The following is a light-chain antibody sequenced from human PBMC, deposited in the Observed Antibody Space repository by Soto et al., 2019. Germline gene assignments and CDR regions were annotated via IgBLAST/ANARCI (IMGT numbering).Light chain of an antibody. CDR1: SGSIASNY. CDR2: EHN. V-gene: IGLV6-57*02. Sequence: NFMLTQPHSVSESPGKTVAISCTCSSGSIASNYVQWYQQRPGSAPTTVIYEHNQRPSGVPDRFSGSIDISSNSASLTISGLKTEDEADYYCQSYDSTNWVFGGGTKLTVL. CDR3: QSYDSTNWV. J-gene: IGLJ3*02.